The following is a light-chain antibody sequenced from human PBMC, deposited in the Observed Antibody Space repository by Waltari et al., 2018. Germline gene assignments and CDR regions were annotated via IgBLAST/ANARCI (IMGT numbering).Light chain of an antibody. V-gene: IGKV3-20*01. J-gene: IGKJ1*01. CDR2: GAS. CDR3: QHYVRLPVT. CDR1: QSVGRS. Sequence: EIVLTQSPGTLSLSPGERATLSCRASQSVGRSLAWYQQKPGQAPRLLIYGASLRATGIPDRFSGGGSGTDFSLTISRLEPEDFAAYHCQHYVRLPVTFGQGTKVEIK.